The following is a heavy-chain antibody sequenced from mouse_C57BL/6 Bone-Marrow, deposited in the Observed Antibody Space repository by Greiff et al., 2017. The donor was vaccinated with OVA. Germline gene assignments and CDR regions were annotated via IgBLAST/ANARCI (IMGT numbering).Heavy chain of an antibody. J-gene: IGHJ4*01. CDR1: GYTFTDYY. CDR3: ARDYDRGYYAMDY. V-gene: IGHV1-26*01. CDR2: INPNNGGT. D-gene: IGHD2-4*01. Sequence: EVQLQQSGPELVKPGASVKISCKASGYTFTDYYMNWVKQSHGKSLEWIGDINPNNGGTSYNQKFKGKATLTVDKSSSTAYMELRSLTSEDSAVYYCARDYDRGYYAMDYWGQGTSVTVSS.